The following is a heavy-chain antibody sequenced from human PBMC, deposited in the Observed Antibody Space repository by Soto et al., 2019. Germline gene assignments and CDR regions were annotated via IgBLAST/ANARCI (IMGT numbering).Heavy chain of an antibody. CDR3: AKVTGLARYYYYYGMDV. V-gene: IGHV3-30*18. J-gene: IGHJ6*02. CDR1: GFTFSSYG. Sequence: PGGSLRLSCAASGFTFSSYGMHWVRQAPGKGLEWVAVISYDGSNKYYADSVKGRFTISRDNSKNTLYLQMNSLRAEDTAVYYCAKVTGLARYYYYYGMDVWGQGTTVTVSS. D-gene: IGHD3-9*01. CDR2: ISYDGSNK.